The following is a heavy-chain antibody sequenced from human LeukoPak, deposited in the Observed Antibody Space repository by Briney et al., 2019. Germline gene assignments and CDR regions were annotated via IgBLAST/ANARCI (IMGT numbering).Heavy chain of an antibody. CDR3: ARWVGGAGVDY. CDR1: GYTFTSYY. J-gene: IGHJ4*01. V-gene: IGHV1-46*01. Sequence: ASVKVSCKASGYTFTSYYMHWVRQAPGQGLEWMGIINPSGGSTSYAQKFQGRVTMTRDMSTSTVYMELSSLRSEDTAVYYCARWVGGAGVDYWGQGTLVSVSS. CDR2: INPSGGST. D-gene: IGHD2-15*01.